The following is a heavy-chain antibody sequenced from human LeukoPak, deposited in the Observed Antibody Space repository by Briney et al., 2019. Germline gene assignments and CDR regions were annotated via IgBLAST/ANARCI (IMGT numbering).Heavy chain of an antibody. J-gene: IGHJ6*02. CDR3: ARDSVVVPAAIQWGYYYYGMDV. D-gene: IGHD2-2*02. CDR1: GFTFSNAW. CDR2: ISSSSSTI. Sequence: GGSLRLSCAASGFTFSNAWMNWVRQAPGKGLEWVSYISSSSSTIYYADSVKGRFTISRDNAKNSLYLQMNSLRDEDTAVYYCARDSVVVPAAIQWGYYYYGMDVWGQGTTVTVSS. V-gene: IGHV3-48*02.